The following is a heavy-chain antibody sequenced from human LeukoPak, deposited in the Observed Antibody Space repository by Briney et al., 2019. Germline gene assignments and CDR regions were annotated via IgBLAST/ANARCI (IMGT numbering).Heavy chain of an antibody. V-gene: IGHV3-66*01. CDR3: ARDTKSGIAVAGTHY. D-gene: IGHD6-19*01. CDR2: IYSGGST. Sequence: GGSLRLSCAASGFTVSGNYMSWVRQAPGKGLEWVSVIYSGGSTYYADSVKGRFTISRDNSKNTLYLQMNSLRAEDTAVYYCARDTKSGIAVAGTHYWGQGTLVTVSS. CDR1: GFTVSGNY. J-gene: IGHJ4*02.